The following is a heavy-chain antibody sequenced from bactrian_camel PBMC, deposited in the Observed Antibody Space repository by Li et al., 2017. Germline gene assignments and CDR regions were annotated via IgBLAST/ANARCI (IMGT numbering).Heavy chain of an antibody. J-gene: IGHJ6*01. CDR1: GYVSSALC. CDR3: AKADFGY. V-gene: IGHV3S53*01. CDR2: MDSDGST. Sequence: VQLVESGGGPVQAGGSLRLSCPASGYVSSALCMGWFRQAPGKEREGVAIMDSDGSTSYANSVTGRFIISRDNAKNTLYLQMNSLKPEDTAMYYCAKADFGYWGQGTQVTVS.